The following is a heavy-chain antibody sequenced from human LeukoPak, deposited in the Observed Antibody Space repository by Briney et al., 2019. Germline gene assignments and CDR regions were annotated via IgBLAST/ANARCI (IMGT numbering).Heavy chain of an antibody. Sequence: ASVKVSCKASGYTFTSYDINWVRQATGQGLELMGWMNPNSGNTGYAQKFQGRVTMTRNTSISTAYMELSSLRSEDTAVYYCARGGITIFGVVIGDFDYWGQGTLVTVSS. D-gene: IGHD3-3*01. CDR1: GYTFTSYD. CDR3: ARGGITIFGVVIGDFDY. V-gene: IGHV1-8*01. J-gene: IGHJ4*02. CDR2: MNPNSGNT.